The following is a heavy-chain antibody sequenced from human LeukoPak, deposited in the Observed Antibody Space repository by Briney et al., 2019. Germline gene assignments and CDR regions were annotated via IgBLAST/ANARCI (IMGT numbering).Heavy chain of an antibody. Sequence: PSETLSLTCTVSGGSISSYYWSWIRQPPGKGLEWIGYLYYSGSTNYNPSLKSRVTISVDTSKNQFSLKLSSVTAADTAVYYCARGLGPGRWLQSHYFDYWGQGTLVTVSS. V-gene: IGHV4-59*01. CDR3: ARGLGPGRWLQSHYFDY. CDR1: GGSISSYY. CDR2: LYYSGST. J-gene: IGHJ4*02. D-gene: IGHD5-24*01.